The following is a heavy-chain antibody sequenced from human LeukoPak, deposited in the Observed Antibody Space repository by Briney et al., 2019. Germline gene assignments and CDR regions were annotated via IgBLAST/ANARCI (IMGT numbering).Heavy chain of an antibody. J-gene: IGHJ4*02. V-gene: IGHV1-2*02. CDR1: AYTFTGYY. Sequence: AAGKLSFNSAAYTFTGYYIHLVRQAPGQGLEWMRWINPNSGGTNYAQKFQGRGTMTRDTSISTAYMELSRLRSDDTAVYYCARDYCSSTSCRLDYWGQGTLVTVSS. CDR3: ARDYCSSTSCRLDY. D-gene: IGHD2-2*01. CDR2: INPNSGGT.